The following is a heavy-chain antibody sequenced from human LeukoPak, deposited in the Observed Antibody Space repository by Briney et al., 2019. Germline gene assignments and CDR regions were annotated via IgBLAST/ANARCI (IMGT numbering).Heavy chain of an antibody. D-gene: IGHD6-13*01. Sequence: SGPTLVNPTQTLTLTCTFSGFSLSTSGMYVSWIRQPPGKALEWLARIDRDDAKYYSPSLKTRLTISKDTSKNQVVLTMTNMDPVDTATYYCARMRRYSSSWYHTDYWGQGTLVTVSS. V-gene: IGHV2-70*11. CDR2: IDRDDAK. J-gene: IGHJ4*02. CDR1: GFSLSTSGMY. CDR3: ARMRRYSSSWYHTDY.